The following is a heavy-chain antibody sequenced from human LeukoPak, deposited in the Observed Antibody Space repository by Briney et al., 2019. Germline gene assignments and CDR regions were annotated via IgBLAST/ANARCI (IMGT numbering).Heavy chain of an antibody. J-gene: IGHJ4*02. CDR1: GFSFSDYD. D-gene: IGHD3-16*01. Sequence: PGGSLRLSCSASGFSFSDYDMNWFRQAPGKGLEWISSISGRSSHVYYGDSVKGRFSISRDNAMNSVFLQMNSLGVDDTAVYYCGRAFPPLRTASAGDLWGQGILVTVSS. CDR3: GRAFPPLRTASAGDL. V-gene: IGHV3-21*01. CDR2: ISGRSSHV.